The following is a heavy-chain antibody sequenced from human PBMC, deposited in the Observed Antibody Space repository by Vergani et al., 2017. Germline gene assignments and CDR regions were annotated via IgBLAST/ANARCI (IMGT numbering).Heavy chain of an antibody. CDR1: GFTFIMHA. J-gene: IGHJ3*02. V-gene: IGHV3-23*04. CDR2: LSASDRRT. Sequence: EVQLVESGGDLVQPGRSLRLSCAASGFTFIMHAMSWVRQAPGKGLEWVSTLSASDRRTHYADSVKGRFTISRDNSKNTLFLHMNSLRPEDTAVYYCAKVGRSEVAGTFGAFDIWGQGTMVTVSS. CDR3: AKVGRSEVAGTFGAFDI. D-gene: IGHD6-19*01.